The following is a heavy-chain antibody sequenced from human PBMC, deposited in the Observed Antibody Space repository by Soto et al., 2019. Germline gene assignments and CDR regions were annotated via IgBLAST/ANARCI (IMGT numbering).Heavy chain of an antibody. J-gene: IGHJ6*02. CDR1: GFTFSSYG. CDR3: AKDSEAYYYGMDV. Sequence: QVQLVESGGGVVQPGRSLRLSCAASGFTFSSYGMHWVRQAPGKGLEWVAVISYDGSNKYYADSVKGRFTISRDNSKNTLYLKMNSLRAEDTAVYYCAKDSEAYYYGMDVWGQGTTVTVSS. CDR2: ISYDGSNK. V-gene: IGHV3-30*18.